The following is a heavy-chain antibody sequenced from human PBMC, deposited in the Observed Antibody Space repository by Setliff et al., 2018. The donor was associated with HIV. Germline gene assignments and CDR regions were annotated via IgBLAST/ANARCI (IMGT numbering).Heavy chain of an antibody. CDR1: GHPFSNYD. CDR3: ASGTGVRGVIKTGGLDV. Sequence: ASVKVSCKTSGHPFSNYDINWVRRATGQGLEWMGWMNPNSGATGYAQKFQGRVTMTRDTSISTAYIELSSLTSKDTAVYYCASGTGVRGVIKTGGLDVWGKGTTVTVSS. J-gene: IGHJ6*04. V-gene: IGHV1-8*01. CDR2: MNPNSGAT. D-gene: IGHD3-10*01.